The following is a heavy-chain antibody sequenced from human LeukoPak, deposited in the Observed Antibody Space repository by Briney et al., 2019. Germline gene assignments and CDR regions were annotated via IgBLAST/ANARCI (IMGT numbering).Heavy chain of an antibody. CDR2: IKQDASEK. CDR1: GFTFSSYW. V-gene: IGHV3-7*01. Sequence: GGSLRLSCAASGFTFSSYWMSWVRQAPGKGLECVANIKQDASEKYYVDSVKGRFTISRDNAKNSVYLQMNSLRAEDTAVYYCARGHVDTTMTGEFDHWGQGTQVTVSS. D-gene: IGHD7-27*01. J-gene: IGHJ4*02. CDR3: ARGHVDTTMTGEFDH.